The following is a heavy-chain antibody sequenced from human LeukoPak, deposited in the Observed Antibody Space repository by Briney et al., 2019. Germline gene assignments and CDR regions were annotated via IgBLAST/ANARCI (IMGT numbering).Heavy chain of an antibody. V-gene: IGHV1-8*01. CDR2: MNPNSGNT. CDR3: ARAPRAAAMFGNAFDI. Sequence: GASVKVSCKASGYTFTSYDINWVRQATGQGLEWMGWMNPNSGNTGYAQKFQGRVTMTRNTSISTAYMELSSLRSEDTAVYYCARAPRAAAMFGNAFDIWGQGTMVTVSS. D-gene: IGHD2-2*01. J-gene: IGHJ3*02. CDR1: GYTFTSYD.